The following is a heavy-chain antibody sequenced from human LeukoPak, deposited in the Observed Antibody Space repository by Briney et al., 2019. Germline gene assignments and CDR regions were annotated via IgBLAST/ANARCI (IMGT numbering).Heavy chain of an antibody. J-gene: IGHJ4*02. Sequence: ASVKVSCKASGYTFTGYYMHWVRQAPGQGLEWMGWINPNSGGTNYAQKFQGRVTMTRDMSTSTVYMELSSLRAEDMALYYCAKGRGLSYDYGVDYWGQGTLVTVSS. V-gene: IGHV1-2*02. CDR3: AKGRGLSYDYGVDY. D-gene: IGHD4-17*01. CDR2: INPNSGGT. CDR1: GYTFTGYY.